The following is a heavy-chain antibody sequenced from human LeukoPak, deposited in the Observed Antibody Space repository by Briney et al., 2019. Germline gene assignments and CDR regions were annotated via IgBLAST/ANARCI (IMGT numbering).Heavy chain of an antibody. CDR1: GYTFTSYD. Sequence: ASVKVSCKASGYTFTSYDINWVRQATGQGLEWLGWMNPNSGNTGYAQKFQGRVTLTRNTSISTAYMELSSLRPDDTAVYYCARMPRNYDILTGYYIPYYMDVWGKGTTVTVS. D-gene: IGHD3-9*01. J-gene: IGHJ6*03. V-gene: IGHV1-8*01. CDR3: ARMPRNYDILTGYYIPYYMDV. CDR2: MNPNSGNT.